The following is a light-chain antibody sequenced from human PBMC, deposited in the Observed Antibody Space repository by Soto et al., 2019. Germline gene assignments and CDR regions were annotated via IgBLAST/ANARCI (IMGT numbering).Light chain of an antibody. CDR3: QQDLRPPLT. V-gene: IGKV1-39*01. CDR2: AAS. J-gene: IGKJ3*01. Sequence: DIQMTQSPSSLSSSVGYTFTLTCRSSQSVCNYLKWYQQKPGKAPGLLIYAASTLQRGVPSRFSASGSGTDFTLTISSLQPEDFATYYCQQDLRPPLTFGPGTKVDIK. CDR1: QSVCNY.